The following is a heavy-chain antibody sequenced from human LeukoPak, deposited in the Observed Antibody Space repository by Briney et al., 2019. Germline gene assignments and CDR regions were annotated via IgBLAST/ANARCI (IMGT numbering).Heavy chain of an antibody. CDR2: INHSGST. J-gene: IGHJ4*02. CDR1: GGSFSGYY. D-gene: IGHD3-9*01. Sequence: SETLSLTCAVSGGSFSGYYWSWIRQAPGKGLEWIGEINHSGSTNYNPSLKSRVTISTDTSKNQFSLKLSSVTAADTAVYYCARSYDILTGYYVLDYWGQGTLVTVSS. V-gene: IGHV4-34*01. CDR3: ARSYDILTGYYVLDY.